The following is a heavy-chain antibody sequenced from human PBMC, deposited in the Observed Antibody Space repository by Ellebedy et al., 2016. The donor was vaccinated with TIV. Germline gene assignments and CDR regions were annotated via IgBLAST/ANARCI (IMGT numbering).Heavy chain of an antibody. CDR3: ARLGNLVVPEARLYYYYGMDV. Sequence: ASVKVSCXASNYRFTSYGFGWVRQAPGQGLEWIGWINPYNVNTTYAPKFQGRVFMTTDTSTRTAYMELTSLRSDDTAVYYCARLGNLVVPEARLYYYYGMDVWGQGTTVTVSS. V-gene: IGHV1-18*04. D-gene: IGHD2-15*01. CDR1: NYRFTSYG. J-gene: IGHJ6*02. CDR2: INPYNVNT.